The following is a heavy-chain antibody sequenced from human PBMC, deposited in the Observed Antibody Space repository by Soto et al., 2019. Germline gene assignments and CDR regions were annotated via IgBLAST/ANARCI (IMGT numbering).Heavy chain of an antibody. CDR3: AKDHLTTTVTTVGY. V-gene: IGHV3-30*18. CDR2: ISYHGSDK. J-gene: IGHJ4*02. Sequence: QVQLVESGGGVVQPGRSLRLSCAASGFTFSNYGMHWVRQAPGKGLEWVAVISYHGSDKYYADSVKGRFTISRDNSKNTLYLQMDSLRAEDTAVYYCAKDHLTTTVTTVGYWGQGTQVTVSS. CDR1: GFTFSNYG. D-gene: IGHD4-17*01.